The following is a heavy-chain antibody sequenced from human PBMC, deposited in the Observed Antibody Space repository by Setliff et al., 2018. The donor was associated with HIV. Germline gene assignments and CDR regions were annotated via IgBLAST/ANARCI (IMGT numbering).Heavy chain of an antibody. J-gene: IGHJ6*02. CDR3: AKDLVEGVDSTSYYYVMDV. CDR1: GFTFSSYG. V-gene: IGHV3-33*06. D-gene: IGHD3-3*01. Sequence: GGSLRLSCAASGFTFSSYGMHWVRQAPGKGLEWVAVIWYDGNNKYYADSVKGRFTISRDNSKNTLYLQMNSLRAEDMAVYYCAKDLVEGVDSTSYYYVMDVWGQGTTVTVSS. CDR2: IWYDGNNK.